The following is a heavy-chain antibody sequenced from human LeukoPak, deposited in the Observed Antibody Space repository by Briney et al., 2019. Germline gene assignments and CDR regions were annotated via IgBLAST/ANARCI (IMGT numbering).Heavy chain of an antibody. CDR3: AKNYGSGSSLKYYYYMDV. CDR1: GFTFSSYS. CDR2: ISSSSTYK. Sequence: GGSLRLSCAPTGFTFSSYSMNWVRKGPGKELEWVSSISSSSTYKYYAGSVKGRFTISRDNAKNSLYLQMNSLRAEDTAVYYCAKNYGSGSSLKYYYYMDVWGKGTTVTVSS. V-gene: IGHV3-21*04. D-gene: IGHD3-10*01. J-gene: IGHJ6*03.